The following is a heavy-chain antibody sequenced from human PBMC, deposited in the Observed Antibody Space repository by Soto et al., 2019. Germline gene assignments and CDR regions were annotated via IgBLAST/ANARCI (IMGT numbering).Heavy chain of an antibody. D-gene: IGHD3-10*01. Sequence: ASVKVSCKASGYTFTGYYMHWVRQAPGQGLEWMGWINPNSGGTNYAQKFQGRVTMTRDTSISTAYMELSRLRSDDTAVYYCARDELTHYHYGMDVWGQGTTVTDSS. V-gene: IGHV1-2*02. CDR3: ARDELTHYHYGMDV. CDR2: INPNSGGT. J-gene: IGHJ6*02. CDR1: GYTFTGYY.